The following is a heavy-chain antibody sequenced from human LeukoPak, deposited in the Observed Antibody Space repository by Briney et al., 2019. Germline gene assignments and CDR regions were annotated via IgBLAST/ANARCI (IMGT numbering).Heavy chain of an antibody. CDR3: ARDRDVVVPAAILDY. CDR2: ISYDGSNK. J-gene: IGHJ4*02. D-gene: IGHD2-2*02. Sequence: GRSLRLSCAASGFTFSSYATHWVRQAPGKGLEWVAVISYDGSNKYYADSVKGRFTISRDNSKNTLYLQMNSLRAEDTAVYYCARDRDVVVPAAILDYWGQGTLVTVSS. V-gene: IGHV3-30-3*01. CDR1: GFTFSSYA.